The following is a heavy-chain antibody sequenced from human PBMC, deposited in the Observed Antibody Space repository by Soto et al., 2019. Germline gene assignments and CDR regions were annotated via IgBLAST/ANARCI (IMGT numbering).Heavy chain of an antibody. CDR3: ARGDTMVRGVNAFDI. Sequence: GGSLRLSCAASGFTFSSYAMHWVRQAPGKGLKYVSAISSNGGSTYYANSVKGRFTISRDNSKNTLYLQMGSLRAEDMAVYYCARGDTMVRGVNAFDIWGQGTMVTVSS. CDR2: ISSNGGST. J-gene: IGHJ3*02. D-gene: IGHD3-10*01. CDR1: GFTFSSYA. V-gene: IGHV3-64*01.